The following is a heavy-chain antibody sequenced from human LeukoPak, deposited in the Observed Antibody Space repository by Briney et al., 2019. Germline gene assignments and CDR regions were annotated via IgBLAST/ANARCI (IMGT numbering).Heavy chain of an antibody. V-gene: IGHV3-21*01. CDR1: GFTFSSYS. Sequence: PGGSLRLSCAASGFTFSSYSMNWVRQAPGKGLEWVSSISSSSSYIYYADSVKGRFTISRDNAKNSLYLQMNSLRAEDTAVYYCARLMVRGAAGLDVWGQGTTVTVSS. CDR2: ISSSSSYI. CDR3: ARLMVRGAAGLDV. J-gene: IGHJ6*02. D-gene: IGHD3-10*01.